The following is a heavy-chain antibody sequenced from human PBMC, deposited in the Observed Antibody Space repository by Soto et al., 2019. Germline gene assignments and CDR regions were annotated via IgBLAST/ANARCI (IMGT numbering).Heavy chain of an antibody. CDR1: GFAFSSYG. J-gene: IGHJ5*02. CDR3: TKGQEAYLPLDP. Sequence: QVRLVESGGGVVQPWRSLRLSCAASGFAFSSYGMHWVRQAPGKGLEWVAVISNDGSKEYYTDSVKGRFTISRDNSKNTQYLQMNSLRAEDTAVYYCTKGQEAYLPLDPWGQGILVTVSS. CDR2: ISNDGSKE. D-gene: IGHD3-10*01. V-gene: IGHV3-30*18.